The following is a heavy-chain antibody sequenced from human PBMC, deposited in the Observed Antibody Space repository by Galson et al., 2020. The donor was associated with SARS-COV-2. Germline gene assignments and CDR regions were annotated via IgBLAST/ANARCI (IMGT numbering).Heavy chain of an antibody. V-gene: IGHV2-5*04. J-gene: IGHJ6*02. CDR1: GFSLTTFGVG. D-gene: IGHD3-16*01. CDR2: IHWDEDK. Sequence: SGPTLVKPTQALTLTCTFSGFSLTTFGVGVGWVRQPPGQALEWLSVIHWDEDKRYRPSLRSRLTITKDTSKNEVVLKMTNMAPVDTGTYYCVRSVIMTVSDLKYYVMDVWGQGTTVTVSS. CDR3: VRSVIMTVSDLKYYVMDV.